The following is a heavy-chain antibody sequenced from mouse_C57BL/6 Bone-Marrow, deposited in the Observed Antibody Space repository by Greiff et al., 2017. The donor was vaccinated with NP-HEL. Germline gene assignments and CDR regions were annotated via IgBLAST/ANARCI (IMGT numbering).Heavy chain of an antibody. V-gene: IGHV1-7*01. CDR2: INPSSGYT. D-gene: IGHD1-1*01. CDR3: ARGVTTVVADWYFDV. Sequence: QVQLQQSGAELAKPGASVKLSCKASGYTFTSYWMHWVKQRPGQGLEWIGYINPSSGYTKYNQKFKDKATLTADKSSSTAYMQLSSLTSEDSAVYFCARGVTTVVADWYFDVWGTGTTVTVSS. J-gene: IGHJ1*03. CDR1: GYTFTSYW.